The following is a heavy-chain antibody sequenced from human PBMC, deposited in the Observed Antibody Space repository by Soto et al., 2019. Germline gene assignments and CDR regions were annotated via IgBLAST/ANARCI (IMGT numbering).Heavy chain of an antibody. V-gene: IGHV1-2*02. J-gene: IGHJ3*02. CDR1: GYPVTAYY. Sequence: QLHLVQSGAVVKKPGASVTVSCSASGYPVTAYYMHWVRQAPGRGLEWMGGINPATGAAKYTQTSQARVPMTRDTSTSTGFMDLGGLASEDPAVFYCARGGGVGVAGSAAFDMWGQGTLVTVSS. CDR3: ARGGGVGVAGSAAFDM. CDR2: INPATGAA. D-gene: IGHD3-3*01.